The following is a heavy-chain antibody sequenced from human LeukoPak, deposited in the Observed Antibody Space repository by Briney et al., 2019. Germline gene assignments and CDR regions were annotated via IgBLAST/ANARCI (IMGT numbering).Heavy chain of an antibody. CDR1: GFTFSNYG. V-gene: IGHV3-30*18. D-gene: IGHD2-15*01. Sequence: PGGSLRLSCVASGFTFSNYGIYWVRHAPGKGLEWVAVISYDERTAYYADSMKGRFAISRDNSKNMLYLQMNSLRAEDTAVYYCAKEGGRGHQYFDYWGQGTLVTVSS. CDR2: ISYDERTA. CDR3: AKEGGRGHQYFDY. J-gene: IGHJ4*02.